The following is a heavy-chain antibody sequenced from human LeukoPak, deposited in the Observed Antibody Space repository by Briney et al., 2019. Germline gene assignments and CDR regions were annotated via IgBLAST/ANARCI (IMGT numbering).Heavy chain of an antibody. V-gene: IGHV3-9*01. J-gene: IGHJ4*02. CDR1: GFTFDDYG. Sequence: GRSLRHSCAASGFTFDDYGMHWVRQPPGKGLEWVSGISWNRGTIGYADSVKGRFTISRDNARNSLYLQMNSLRAEDTAFYYCAKDRSYGGFGYWGQGTLVTVSS. CDR2: ISWNRGTI. CDR3: AKDRSYGGFGY. D-gene: IGHD3-10*01.